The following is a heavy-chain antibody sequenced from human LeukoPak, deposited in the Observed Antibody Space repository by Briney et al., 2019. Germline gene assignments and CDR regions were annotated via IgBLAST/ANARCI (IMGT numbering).Heavy chain of an antibody. CDR2: ISSSSSYI. V-gene: IGHV3-21*01. D-gene: IGHD6-19*01. J-gene: IGHJ2*01. CDR1: GFTFSSYS. Sequence: GGSLRLSCAASGFTFSSYSMNWVRQAPGKGLEWVSSISSSSSYISYADSVKGRLTISRDNAKNSLYQQVNRLRGEDTAVYYCARDGGRTGAVARIWHFDLWGRGTLVTVSS. CDR3: ARDGGRTGAVARIWHFDL.